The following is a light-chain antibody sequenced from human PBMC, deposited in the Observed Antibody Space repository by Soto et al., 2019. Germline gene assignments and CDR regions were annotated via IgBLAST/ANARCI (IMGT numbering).Light chain of an antibody. CDR1: QRVSSN. Sequence: PGDRATLSCRASQRVSSNLAWYQQKPGQTPRLLIYGASTRATGVPPRFSGSRSGTEFTLTISSLQSEDFAVYYCQQYYNWPPYTFGQGTKLDFK. J-gene: IGKJ2*01. V-gene: IGKV3-15*01. CDR2: GAS. CDR3: QQYYNWPPYT.